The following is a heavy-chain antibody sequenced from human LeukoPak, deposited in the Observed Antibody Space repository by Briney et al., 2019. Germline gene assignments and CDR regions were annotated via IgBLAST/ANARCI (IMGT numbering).Heavy chain of an antibody. CDR2: INLGDSDT. CDR1: GHRFTNHW. J-gene: IGHJ5*02. CDR3: ARRPYSGSPNWFDP. V-gene: IGHV5-51*01. D-gene: IGHD1-26*01. Sequence: RGESLKISCEVSGHRFTNHWIGWVRQMPGKGLEWMGIINLGDSDTKYSPSFRGQVAISLDKSISTAYLQWRSLKASDTAMYYCARRPYSGSPNWFDPWGQGTLVTVSS.